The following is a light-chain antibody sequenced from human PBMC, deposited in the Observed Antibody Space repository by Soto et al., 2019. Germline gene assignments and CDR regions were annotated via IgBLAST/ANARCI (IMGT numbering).Light chain of an antibody. V-gene: IGKV3-15*01. CDR3: QQYSNWPRT. CDR2: TAS. CDR1: QSVSDY. Sequence: EIVMTQSPATLSVSPGERATLSCRASQSVSDYLAWYQQTPGQPPRLLIYTASTRAPGIPARFSGSGSGTEFTLTISSLQSEDFAFYYCQQYSNWPRTFGQGTRVEIK. J-gene: IGKJ1*01.